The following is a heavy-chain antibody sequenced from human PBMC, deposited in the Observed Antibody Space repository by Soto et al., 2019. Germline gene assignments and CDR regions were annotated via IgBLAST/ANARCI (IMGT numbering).Heavy chain of an antibody. CDR3: ARAISGYVT. D-gene: IGHD5-12*01. CDR2: INAGNGDT. V-gene: IGHV1-3*01. CDR1: GITYNTYA. Sequence: QVQLVQSGAEIKKPGASVKLSCKASGITYNTYAIHWVRQAPGQGLEWMGWINAGNGDTRYSQNFQGRVTLTRDTSASTVYMVLDSLKSGDTGVYYCARAISGYVTWGQGTLVTVSS. J-gene: IGHJ4*02.